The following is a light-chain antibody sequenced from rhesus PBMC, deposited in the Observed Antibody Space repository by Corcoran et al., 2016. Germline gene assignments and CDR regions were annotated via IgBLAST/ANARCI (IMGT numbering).Light chain of an antibody. CDR1: NIGSEP. J-gene: IGLJ1*01. V-gene: IGLV3-40*01. CDR3: QVWDSSDDHYV. CDR2: DDR. Sequence: SFDLTQARSVSVSQGQTARITCGGDNIGSEPVQWYRQKPAQAPILVIFDDRQRPSGIPDRLSASKSGNTATLTISGVEAGDEADYYCQVWDSSDDHYVFGPGSRLTVL.